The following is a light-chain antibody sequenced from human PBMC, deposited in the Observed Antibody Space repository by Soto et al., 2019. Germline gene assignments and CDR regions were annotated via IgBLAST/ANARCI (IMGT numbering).Light chain of an antibody. Sequence: EIVLTQSPGTLSLSPGERATLSCRASQSVSTNYLAWYQQKPGRAPRLLIYGASTRAPGIPDRFSGSGSGTDFTLTISGLEPEDFAVYYCQQYGTSPMYTFGQGTNLQIK. CDR2: GAS. J-gene: IGKJ2*01. V-gene: IGKV3-20*01. CDR1: QSVSTNY. CDR3: QQYGTSPMYT.